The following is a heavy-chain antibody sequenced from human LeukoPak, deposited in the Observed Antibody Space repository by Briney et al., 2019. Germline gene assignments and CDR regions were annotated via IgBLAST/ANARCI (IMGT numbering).Heavy chain of an antibody. Sequence: ASVTVSCKASGYTLTGYYMHWVRLAPGQGLEWMGWINPSSGDTNYAQRFQGRVTMTRDTSISTAYMELSRLRSDDTAVYYCAKNPYEYYFDYWGQGTLVTVSS. CDR3: AKNPYEYYFDY. CDR2: INPSSGDT. J-gene: IGHJ4*02. CDR1: GYTLTGYY. V-gene: IGHV1-2*02. D-gene: IGHD5-12*01.